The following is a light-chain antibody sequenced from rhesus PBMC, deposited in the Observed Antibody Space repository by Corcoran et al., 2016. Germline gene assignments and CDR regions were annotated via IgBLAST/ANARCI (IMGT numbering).Light chain of an antibody. CDR2: GAS. CDR3: QQYSNWPRT. J-gene: IGKJ1*01. CDR1: QSVRSY. V-gene: IGKV3S9*01. Sequence: EIVMTQSPATLSLSPGERATLSCRASQSVRSYVAWYQQTPEQAPRLLIYGASSRATGLPDRFRGSGFGTDFTLTISSLEPEDFAVYYCQQYSNWPRTFGQGTKVEIK.